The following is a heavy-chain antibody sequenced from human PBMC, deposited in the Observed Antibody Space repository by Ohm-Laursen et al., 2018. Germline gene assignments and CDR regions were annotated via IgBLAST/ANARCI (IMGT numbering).Heavy chain of an antibody. CDR1: GGSFSGYY. Sequence: TLSLTCAVYGGSFSGYYWSWIRQPPGKPLEWIGYIFYSGTTNYNPSLKSRATISADTSKNQFSLKLSAVTATDTAIYYCARGNGPFTYWGQGVLVPVSS. D-gene: IGHD2-21*01. CDR3: ARGNGPFTY. CDR2: IFYSGTT. J-gene: IGHJ4*02. V-gene: IGHV4-59*01.